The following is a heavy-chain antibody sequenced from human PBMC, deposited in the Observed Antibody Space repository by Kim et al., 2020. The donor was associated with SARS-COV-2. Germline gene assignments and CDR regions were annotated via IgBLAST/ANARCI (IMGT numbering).Heavy chain of an antibody. CDR3: ARVRLFVDPDPWI. Sequence: GGSLRLSCAASGFTFSSYSMNWVRQAPGKGLEWVSSISSSSYIYHANSVKGRFTISRDNAKNSLYLQMNSLRAEDTAVYYCARVRLFVDPDPWIGGQGTLVTVSS. D-gene: IGHD5-18*01. CDR2: ISSSSYI. J-gene: IGHJ4*02. CDR1: GFTFSSYS. V-gene: IGHV3-21*01.